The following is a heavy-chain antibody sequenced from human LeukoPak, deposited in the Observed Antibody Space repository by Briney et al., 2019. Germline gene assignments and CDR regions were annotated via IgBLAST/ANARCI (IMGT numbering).Heavy chain of an antibody. V-gene: IGHV3-30-3*01. CDR1: GFTFSSYA. J-gene: IGHJ3*02. Sequence: PGGSLRLSCAASGFTFSSYAMHWVRQAPGKGLEWVAVISYDGSNKYYADSVKGRFTIPRDNSKNTLYLQMNSLRAEDTAVYYCARDRGYSSRQWGAFDIWGQGTMVTVSS. D-gene: IGHD6-19*01. CDR3: ARDRGYSSRQWGAFDI. CDR2: ISYDGSNK.